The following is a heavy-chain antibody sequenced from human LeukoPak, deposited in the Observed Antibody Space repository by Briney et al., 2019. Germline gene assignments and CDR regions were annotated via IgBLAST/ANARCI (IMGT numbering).Heavy chain of an antibody. V-gene: IGHV4-34*01. CDR3: AREGIVVAGGSWAY. J-gene: IGHJ4*02. CDR2: TSHSGST. CDR1: GDSFSDFY. Sequence: SETLSPTSALYGDSFSDFYWSCLRQPPGKGLEWIGETSHSGSTNYNPSLKSRVTISVDTSKKQFSLRLTSVTAADTAVYYCAREGIVVAGGSWAYGGQATLVTVSS. D-gene: IGHD2-2*01.